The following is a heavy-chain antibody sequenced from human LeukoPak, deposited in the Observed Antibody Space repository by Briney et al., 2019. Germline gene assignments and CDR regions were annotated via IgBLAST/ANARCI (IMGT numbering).Heavy chain of an antibody. D-gene: IGHD3-10*01. J-gene: IGHJ4*02. CDR1: GFTVSSNY. CDR2: ILGSGGDS. V-gene: IGHV3-23*01. Sequence: PGGSLRLSCAASGFTVSSNYMSRVRQAPGKGLEWVSGILGSGGDSWYVDSVKGRFTISRDNSKNTLYLQMSSLRAEDTAVYYCTKDESLAGVNYFASWGQGTLVTVSS. CDR3: TKDESLAGVNYFAS.